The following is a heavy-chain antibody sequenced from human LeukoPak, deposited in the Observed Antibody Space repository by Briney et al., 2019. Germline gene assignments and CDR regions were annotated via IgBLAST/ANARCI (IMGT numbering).Heavy chain of an antibody. V-gene: IGHV3-21*01. J-gene: IGHJ5*02. CDR1: GFTFSSYS. CDR3: ARDVIAVAGTSWFDP. CDR2: ISSSSSYI. D-gene: IGHD6-19*01. Sequence: PGGSLRLSCAASGFTFSSYSMNWVRQAPGKGLEWVSSISSSSSYIYYADSVKGRFTISRDNAKNSLYLQMNSLRAEDTAVYYCARDVIAVAGTSWFDPWGQGTRVTVSS.